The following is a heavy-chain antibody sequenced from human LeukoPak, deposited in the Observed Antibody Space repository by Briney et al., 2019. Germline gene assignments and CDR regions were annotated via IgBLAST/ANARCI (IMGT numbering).Heavy chain of an antibody. J-gene: IGHJ4*02. CDR1: GFTFDDYG. D-gene: IGHD3-9*01. Sequence: AGGSLRLSCAASGFTFDDYGMSWVRQAPGKGLEWVSGINWNGGSTGYADSVKGRFTISRDNAKNSLYLQMNGLRAEDTALYYCARARSTGYYVADYWGQGTLVTVSS. V-gene: IGHV3-20*04. CDR2: INWNGGST. CDR3: ARARSTGYYVADY.